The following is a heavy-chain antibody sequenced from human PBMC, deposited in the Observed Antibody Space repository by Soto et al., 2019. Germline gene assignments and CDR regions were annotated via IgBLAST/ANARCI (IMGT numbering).Heavy chain of an antibody. CDR2: ISAYNGNT. CDR1: GYTFTSYG. Sequence: ASVKVSCKASGYTFTSYGISWVGQAPGQGLEWMGWISAYNGNTNYAQKLQGRVTMTTDTSTSTAYMELRSLRSDDTAVYYCARDRAYIAAAGRYYYGMDVWGQGTTVTVSS. CDR3: ARDRAYIAAAGRYYYGMDV. V-gene: IGHV1-18*01. J-gene: IGHJ6*02. D-gene: IGHD6-13*01.